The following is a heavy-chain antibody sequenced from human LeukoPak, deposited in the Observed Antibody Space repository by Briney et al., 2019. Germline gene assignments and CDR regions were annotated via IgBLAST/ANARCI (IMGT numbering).Heavy chain of an antibody. V-gene: IGHV1-18*01. J-gene: IGHJ4*02. CDR3: ARLSRVNHFDY. CDR2: ISAYNGNT. CDR1: GYTFTSYG. Sequence: ASVKVSCKASGYTFTSYGISWVRQAPGQGLEWMGWISAYNGNTSYAQKFQGRVTMTRDTSTSTVYMELSSLRSEDTAVYYCARLSRVNHFDYWGQGTLVTVSS. D-gene: IGHD5-24*01.